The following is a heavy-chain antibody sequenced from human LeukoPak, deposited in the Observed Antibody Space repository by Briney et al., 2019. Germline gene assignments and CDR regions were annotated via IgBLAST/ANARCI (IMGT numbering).Heavy chain of an antibody. CDR2: ISGSDGST. CDR3: AKRGGSYRGFDY. V-gene: IGHV3-23*01. D-gene: IGHD1-26*01. J-gene: IGHJ4*02. CDR1: GFPFRSYA. Sequence: GGSLKLSCAAPGFPFRSYALGWVRQAQGKGLDWVSVISGSDGSTYYADSVKGRFTISRDNSKYTLYLQMDSLRVDDTAVYYCAKRGGSYRGFDYWGQGTLVTVSS.